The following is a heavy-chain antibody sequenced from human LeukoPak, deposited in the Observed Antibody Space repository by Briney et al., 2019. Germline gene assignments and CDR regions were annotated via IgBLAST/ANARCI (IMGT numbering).Heavy chain of an antibody. Sequence: ASVKVSCRASGYTFTGYYMHWVRQAPGQGLEWMGWINPNSGGTNYAQKFQGRVTMTRDTSISTAYMELSRLRSDDTAVYYCARDARLQYYGMDVWGQGTTVTVSS. J-gene: IGHJ6*02. CDR2: INPNSGGT. V-gene: IGHV1-2*02. CDR1: GYTFTGYY. CDR3: ARDARLQYYGMDV.